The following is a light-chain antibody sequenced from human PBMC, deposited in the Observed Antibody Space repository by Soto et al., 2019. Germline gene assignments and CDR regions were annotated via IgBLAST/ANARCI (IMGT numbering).Light chain of an antibody. Sequence: EIVMTQSPATLSVSPGEGATLSCRASQSVSTNLAWYQQKLGQAPRLLIYGASTRATGIPARFSGSGSGTEFTLTISSLQSEDFAVYYCQQYNDWPPYTFGQGTTLDIK. CDR1: QSVSTN. V-gene: IGKV3-15*01. J-gene: IGKJ2*01. CDR2: GAS. CDR3: QQYNDWPPYT.